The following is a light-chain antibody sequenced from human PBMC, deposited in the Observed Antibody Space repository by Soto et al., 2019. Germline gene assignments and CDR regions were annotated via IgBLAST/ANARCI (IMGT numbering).Light chain of an antibody. J-gene: IGLJ1*01. V-gene: IGLV1-40*01. CDR3: QSYDGRLTRSYV. Sequence: QSALTQRPSVSGAPWQWVTISYTRRKSNIGAGFAVHWYKHIPGAAPRLPIYDNTDRPSGVPIRFSASTSGTSNSLTINGLLAADEGDYYCQSYDGRLTRSYVFGTGTKVTVL. CDR2: DNT. CDR1: KSNIGAGFA.